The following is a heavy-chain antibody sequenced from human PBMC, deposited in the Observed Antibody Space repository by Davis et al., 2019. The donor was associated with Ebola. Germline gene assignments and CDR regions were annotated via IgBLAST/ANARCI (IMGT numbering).Heavy chain of an antibody. CDR2: IYYSGST. D-gene: IGHD6-13*01. CDR1: GSSISSGGYY. CDR3: AIQQPSSSWYGYYYYGMDV. J-gene: IGHJ6*02. Sequence: PSETLSLTCTVSGSSISSGGYYXXXXXXXXXXALEWIGYIYYSGSTYYNPSLKSRVTISVDTSKNQFSLKLSSVTAADTAVYYCAIQQPSSSWYGYYYYGMDVWGQGTTVTVSS. V-gene: IGHV4-31*03.